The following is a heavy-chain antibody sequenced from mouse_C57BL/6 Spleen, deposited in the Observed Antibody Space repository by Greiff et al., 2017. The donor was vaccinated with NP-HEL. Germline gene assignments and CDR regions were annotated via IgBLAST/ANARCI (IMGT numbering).Heavy chain of an antibody. CDR2: IDPSDSYT. Sequence: QVQLQQPGAELVKPGASVKLSCKASGYTFTSYWMQWVKQRPGQGLEWIGEIDPSDSYTNYNQKFKGKATLTVDTSSSTAYMQLSSLTSEDSAVYYCARRGYGIYYYGSSPYYYAMDYWGQGTSVTVSS. V-gene: IGHV1-50*01. CDR1: GYTFTSYW. D-gene: IGHD1-1*01. CDR3: ARRGYGIYYYGSSPYYYAMDY. J-gene: IGHJ4*01.